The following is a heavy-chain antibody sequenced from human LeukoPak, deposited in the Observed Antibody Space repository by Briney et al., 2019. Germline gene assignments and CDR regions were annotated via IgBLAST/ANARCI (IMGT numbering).Heavy chain of an antibody. D-gene: IGHD6-6*01. Sequence: PSETLSLTCAVYGGSFSGYYWSWIRQPPGKGLEWIGEINHSGSTNYNPSLKSRVTISVDTSKNQFSLKLSSVTAADTAVYYYARATSIAARWLYDAFDIWGQGTMVTVSS. J-gene: IGHJ3*02. V-gene: IGHV4-34*01. CDR1: GGSFSGYY. CDR3: ARATSIAARWLYDAFDI. CDR2: INHSGST.